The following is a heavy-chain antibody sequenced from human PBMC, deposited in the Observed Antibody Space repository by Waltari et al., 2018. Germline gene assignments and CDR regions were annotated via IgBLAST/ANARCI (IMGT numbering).Heavy chain of an antibody. J-gene: IGHJ4*02. V-gene: IGHV3-30*02. D-gene: IGHD2-15*01. CDR2: SRPDPTTK. CDR3: ARDPSSGASWYNFDY. CDR1: GFKFSDYG. Sequence: QVQLVESGGDTVQPGESLSLSCAASGFKFSDYGCHWVRQAPGKGLEWVALSRPDPTTKYYADSSQGQFSSSRDNSKAILYLQMKSLRPEETALYYCARDPSSGASWYNFDYWGQGTLVTVST.